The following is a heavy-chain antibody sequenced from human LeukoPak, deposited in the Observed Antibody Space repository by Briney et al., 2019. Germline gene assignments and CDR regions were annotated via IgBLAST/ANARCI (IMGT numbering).Heavy chain of an antibody. CDR2: IYSGGST. D-gene: IGHD6-13*01. CDR1: GFTFSSYA. Sequence: KPGGSLRLSCAASGFTFSSYAMTWVRQAPGKGLEWVSVIYSGGSTYYADSVKGRFTISRDNSKNTLYLQMNSLRAEDTAVYYCASYSSSWYGTYYFDYWGQGTLVTVSS. CDR3: ASYSSSWYGTYYFDY. V-gene: IGHV3-66*01. J-gene: IGHJ4*02.